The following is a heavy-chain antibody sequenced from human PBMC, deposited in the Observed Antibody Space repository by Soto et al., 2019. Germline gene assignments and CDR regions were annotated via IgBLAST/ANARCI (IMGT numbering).Heavy chain of an antibody. J-gene: IGHJ4*02. CDR3: ARPDSSGNPYYFDY. CDR1: GGSISSSSYY. V-gene: IGHV4-39*01. D-gene: IGHD6-19*01. CDR2: IYYSGST. Sequence: SETLSLTCTVSGGSISSSSYYWGWIRQPPGKGLEWIGSIYYSGSTYYNPSLKSRVTISVDTSKNQFSLKLSSVTAADTAVYYCARPDSSGNPYYFDYWGQGTLVTVSS.